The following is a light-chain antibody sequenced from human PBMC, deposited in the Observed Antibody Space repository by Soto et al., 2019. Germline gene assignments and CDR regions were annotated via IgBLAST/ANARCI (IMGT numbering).Light chain of an antibody. CDR2: DAS. Sequence: DIQMTQSPSTLSASVGDRVTITCRASQSISSWLAWYQQKPGKAPKLLIYDASSLESGVSSRFSGSGAGTEFTLTISRLQPDDFATYYCQQDNNNWRSFGQGTKVEVK. J-gene: IGKJ1*01. CDR3: QQDNNNWRS. CDR1: QSISSW. V-gene: IGKV1-5*01.